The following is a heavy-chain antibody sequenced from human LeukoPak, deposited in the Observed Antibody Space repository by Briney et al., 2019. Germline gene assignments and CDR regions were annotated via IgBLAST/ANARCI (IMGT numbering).Heavy chain of an antibody. V-gene: IGHV1-18*01. CDR2: ISANDGSA. D-gene: IGHD2-2*01. CDR1: GYRFTSYG. Sequence: GASVKVSCKASGYRFTSYGISWVRQAPGQGLEWMGWISANDGSANYTQKLQGRVTMTTDTSTSTAYMEIRDLRSDDTAVYYCARGVVVHYTWFDPWGQGTLVTVS. J-gene: IGHJ5*02. CDR3: ARGVVVHYTWFDP.